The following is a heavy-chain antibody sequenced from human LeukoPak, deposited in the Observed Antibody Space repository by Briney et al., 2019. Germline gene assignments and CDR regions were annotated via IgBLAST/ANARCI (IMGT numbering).Heavy chain of an antibody. J-gene: IGHJ5*02. CDR1: GGTFSTYE. Sequence: SVKVSCKASGGTFSTYEITWVRQAPGQGLEWMGRFGTANYAQKFQGRVTITADESTSTAYMELSSLKSEDTAVYYCARGYIATRGWFDPWGQGTPVTVSS. CDR2: FGTA. D-gene: IGHD6-6*01. CDR3: ARGYIATRGWFDP. V-gene: IGHV1-69*01.